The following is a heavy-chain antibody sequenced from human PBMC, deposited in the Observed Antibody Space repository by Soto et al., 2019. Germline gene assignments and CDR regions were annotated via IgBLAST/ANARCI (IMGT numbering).Heavy chain of an antibody. Sequence: GGSLRLSCTASGLTFGDYAMSWFRKAPGKGLEWVGFIRSKAYGGTTEYAASVKGRFTISRDDSKSIAYLQMNSLKTEDTAVYYCTRGEFRDYYYYMDVWGKGTTVTVSS. V-gene: IGHV3-49*03. D-gene: IGHD2-21*01. J-gene: IGHJ6*03. CDR3: TRGEFRDYYYYMDV. CDR1: GLTFGDYA. CDR2: IRSKAYGGTT.